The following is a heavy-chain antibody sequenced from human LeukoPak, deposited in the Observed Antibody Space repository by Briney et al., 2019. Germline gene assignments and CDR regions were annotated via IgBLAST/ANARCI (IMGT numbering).Heavy chain of an antibody. CDR2: ISGSGGST. Sequence: GGSLRLSCAASGFTFSSYAMSWVRQAPGKGLEWVSAISGSGGSTYYADSVKGRFTISRDNSKNTLYLQMNSLRAEDTAVYYCARDPSYDSSGYYHLDYWGQGTLVTVSS. J-gene: IGHJ4*02. D-gene: IGHD3-22*01. V-gene: IGHV3-23*01. CDR1: GFTFSSYA. CDR3: ARDPSYDSSGYYHLDY.